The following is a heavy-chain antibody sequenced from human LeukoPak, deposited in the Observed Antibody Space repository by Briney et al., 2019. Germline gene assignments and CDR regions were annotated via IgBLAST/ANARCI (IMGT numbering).Heavy chain of an antibody. Sequence: SGGSLRLSCAASGFTFSSYSMNWVRQAPGKGLEWVSSISSSSSYIYYADSVKGRFTISRDNSKNMVYLQMNSLRVEDTAVYYCARVRVGLILQGAFDCWGQGTLVTVSS. D-gene: IGHD3-10*01. CDR2: ISSSSSYI. V-gene: IGHV3-21*06. CDR1: GFTFSSYS. CDR3: ARVRVGLILQGAFDC. J-gene: IGHJ4*02.